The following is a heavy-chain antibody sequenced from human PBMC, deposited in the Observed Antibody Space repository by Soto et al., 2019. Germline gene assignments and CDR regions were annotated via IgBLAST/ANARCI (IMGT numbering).Heavy chain of an antibody. D-gene: IGHD2-8*01. CDR2: IYPGDSDA. Sequence: GESLKISCKGSGYSFTSYWIGWVRQMPGKGLEWMGIIYPGDSDARYSPSFQGQVTISADKSISTAYLQWSSLKASDTAMYYCAAPKQMSMGYYYAMHVWGQGTTVTV. V-gene: IGHV5-51*01. CDR1: GYSFTSYW. J-gene: IGHJ6*02. CDR3: AAPKQMSMGYYYAMHV.